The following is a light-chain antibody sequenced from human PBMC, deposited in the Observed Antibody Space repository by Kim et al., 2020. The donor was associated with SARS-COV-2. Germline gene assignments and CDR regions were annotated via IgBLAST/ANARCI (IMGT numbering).Light chain of an antibody. CDR2: AAS. Sequence: AIRMTQSPSSFPASTGDRVTITCRASQGISSYLAWYQQKPGKAPKLLIYAASTLQSGVPSRFSGSGSGTDFTLTISCLQSEDFATYYCQQYYSYPRTFGGETKVDIK. J-gene: IGKJ4*01. V-gene: IGKV1-8*01. CDR1: QGISSY. CDR3: QQYYSYPRT.